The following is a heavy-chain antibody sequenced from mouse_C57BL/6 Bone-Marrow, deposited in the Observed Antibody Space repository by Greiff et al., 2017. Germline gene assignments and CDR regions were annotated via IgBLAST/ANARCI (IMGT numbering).Heavy chain of an antibody. Sequence: QVQLQQPGTELVKPGASVKLSCKASGYTFTSYWMHWVKQRPGQGLEWIGNITPSNGGTNYNVKFKSKATLTVDKSSSTAYMQLSSLTSEDSAVCDSAREGEAQAAAMDYWGQGTSVTVSS. CDR3: AREGEAQAAAMDY. D-gene: IGHD3-2*02. V-gene: IGHV1-53*01. J-gene: IGHJ4*01. CDR2: ITPSNGGT. CDR1: GYTFTSYW.